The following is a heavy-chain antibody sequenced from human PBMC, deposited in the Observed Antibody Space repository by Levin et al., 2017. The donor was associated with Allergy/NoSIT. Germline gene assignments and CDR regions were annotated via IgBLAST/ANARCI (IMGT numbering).Heavy chain of an antibody. Sequence: GGSLRLSCAASGFTFSSYWMSWVRQAPGKGLEWVANIKQDGSEKYYVDSVKGRFTISRDNAKNSLYLQMNSLRAEDTAVYYCARGGRAATYYYDSSGLTHYYYYGMDVWGQGTTVTVSS. CDR3: ARGGRAATYYYDSSGLTHYYYYGMDV. V-gene: IGHV3-7*01. CDR2: IKQDGSEK. D-gene: IGHD3-22*01. J-gene: IGHJ6*02. CDR1: GFTFSSYW.